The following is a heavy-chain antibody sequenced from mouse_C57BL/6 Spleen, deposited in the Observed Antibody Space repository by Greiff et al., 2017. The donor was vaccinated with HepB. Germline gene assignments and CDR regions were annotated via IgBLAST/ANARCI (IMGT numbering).Heavy chain of an antibody. J-gene: IGHJ2*01. CDR1: GFTFSDYG. V-gene: IGHV5-17*01. D-gene: IGHD4-1*01. CDR2: ISSGSSTI. CDR3: AMPGTVPYYFDY. Sequence: EVKLMESGGGLVKPGGSLKLSCAASGFTFSDYGMHWVRQAPEKGLEWVAYISSGSSTIYYADTVKGRSTISRDNAKNTLFLQMTSLRSEDTAMYYCAMPGTVPYYFDYWGQGTTLTVSS.